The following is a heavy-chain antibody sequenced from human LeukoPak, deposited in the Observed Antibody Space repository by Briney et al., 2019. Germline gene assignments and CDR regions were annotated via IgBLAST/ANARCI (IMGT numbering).Heavy chain of an antibody. J-gene: IGHJ6*03. CDR2: INPNSGGT. CDR3: AKGHSITMIRGGQWYYYMDV. Sequence: ASVKVSYRAPGYTFTNYGISWVRRAPGQGLEWMGWINPNSGGTNYAQKFQGRVTMTRDTSISTAYMELSRLRSDDTAVYYCAKGHSITMIRGGQWYYYMDVWGKGTTVTISS. CDR1: GYTFTNYG. D-gene: IGHD3-10*01. V-gene: IGHV1-2*02.